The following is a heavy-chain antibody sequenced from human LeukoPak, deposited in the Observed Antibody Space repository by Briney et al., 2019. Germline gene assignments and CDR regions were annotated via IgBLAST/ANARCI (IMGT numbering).Heavy chain of an antibody. CDR1: GGSISSSNW. CDR2: IYHSGST. CDR3: ARGVSGYDILTGYSYRGPNFDY. D-gene: IGHD3-9*01. V-gene: IGHV4-4*02. J-gene: IGHJ4*02. Sequence: SETLSLTCAVSGGSISSSNWWSWVRQPPGKGLEWIGEIYHSGSTNYNPSLKSRVTISVDKSKNQFSLKLSSVTAADTAVYYCARGVSGYDILTGYSYRGPNFDYWGQGTLVTVSS.